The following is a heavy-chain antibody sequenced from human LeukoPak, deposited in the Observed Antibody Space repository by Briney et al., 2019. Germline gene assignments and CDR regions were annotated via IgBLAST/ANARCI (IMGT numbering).Heavy chain of an antibody. CDR1: GFSPSGYS. D-gene: IGHD1-26*01. CDR2: ISSSMSIT. V-gene: IGHV3-48*02. CDR3: ARVLFIVGAHYPDY. J-gene: IGHJ4*02. Sequence: GGSLRLSCAASGFSPSGYSMNWVRQTPGKGLEWISYISSSMSITYYADSVKGRFTISRDNAKNSLYLQMNGLTDEDTAVYYCARVLFIVGAHYPDYWGQGTLVTVSS.